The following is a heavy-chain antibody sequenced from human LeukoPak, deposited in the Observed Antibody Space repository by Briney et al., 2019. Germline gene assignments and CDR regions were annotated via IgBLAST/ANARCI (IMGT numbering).Heavy chain of an antibody. CDR2: ISSSSSYI. CDR3: ARDPEYSYGYEFDY. Sequence: GGSLRFSCAASGFTFSSYSMNWVRQAPGKGLEWVSSISSSSSYIYYADSVKGRFTISRDNAKNSLYLQMNSLRAEDTAVYYCARDPEYSYGYEFDYWGQGTLVTVSS. J-gene: IGHJ4*02. CDR1: GFTFSSYS. D-gene: IGHD5-18*01. V-gene: IGHV3-21*01.